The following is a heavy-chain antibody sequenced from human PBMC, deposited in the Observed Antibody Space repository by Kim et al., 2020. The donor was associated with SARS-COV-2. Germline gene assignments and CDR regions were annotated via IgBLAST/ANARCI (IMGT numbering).Heavy chain of an antibody. CDR3: ARGPTVTYGYYYYGMDV. CDR2: INHSGST. Sequence: SETLSLTCAVYGGSFSGYYWSWIRQPPGKGLEWIGEINHSGSTNYNPSLKSRVTISVDTSKNQFSLKLSSVTAADTAVYYCARGPTVTYGYYYYGMDVWGQGTTVTVSS. CDR1: GGSFSGYY. J-gene: IGHJ6*02. D-gene: IGHD4-17*01. V-gene: IGHV4-34*01.